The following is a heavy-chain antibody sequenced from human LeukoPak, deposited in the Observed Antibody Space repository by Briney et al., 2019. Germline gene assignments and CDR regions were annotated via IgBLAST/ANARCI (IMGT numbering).Heavy chain of an antibody. Sequence: PGGSLRLSCSASGFTFNNFWMRWDPQAPGKGLEWVANIKPDGSEQYCVDSVKGGFSISRDNVRNALYLQMNSLRVGDTALYYCARGDFWSGDYTDAFDVWGQGTMVTVSS. CDR3: ARGDFWSGDYTDAFDV. CDR1: GFTFNNFW. V-gene: IGHV3-7*04. D-gene: IGHD3-3*01. CDR2: IKPDGSEQ. J-gene: IGHJ3*01.